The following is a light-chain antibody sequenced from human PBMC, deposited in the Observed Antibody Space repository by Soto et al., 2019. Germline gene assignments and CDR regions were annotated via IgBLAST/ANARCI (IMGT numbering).Light chain of an antibody. V-gene: IGKV1-5*01. Sequence: DIQMTQSPSTLSASVGDRVTITCRAIQSISSWLAWYQQKPGKAPKLLIYDASSLESGVPSRFRGSGSGTEFTLTISSLKPDDFATYYCQQYNSYLYTFGQGTKLEIK. CDR3: QQYNSYLYT. J-gene: IGKJ2*01. CDR2: DAS. CDR1: QSISSW.